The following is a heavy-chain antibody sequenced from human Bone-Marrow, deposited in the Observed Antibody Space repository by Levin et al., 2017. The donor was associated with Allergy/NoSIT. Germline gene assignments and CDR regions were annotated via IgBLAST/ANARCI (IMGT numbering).Heavy chain of an antibody. Sequence: GESLKISCAASGFTFSSYSMNWVRQAPGKGLEWVSSISSTSSYIYYADSVKGRFTISRDNAKNSLYLQMNSLRAEDTAVYYCAREYCSGGSCYSIDYWGQGTLVTVSS. J-gene: IGHJ4*02. CDR2: ISSTSSYI. V-gene: IGHV3-21*01. CDR1: GFTFSSYS. CDR3: AREYCSGGSCYSIDY. D-gene: IGHD2-15*01.